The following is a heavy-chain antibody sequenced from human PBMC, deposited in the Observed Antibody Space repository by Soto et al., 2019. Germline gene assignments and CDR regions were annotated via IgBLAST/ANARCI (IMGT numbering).Heavy chain of an antibody. CDR3: AKGSTAMTYFDY. V-gene: IGHV3-30*18. Sequence: QEQLVESGGGVVQPGGSLRLSCAASGFTFSSYGMHWVRQAPGKGLEWVAVISYDGSNKYYVDSVKGRFTISRDNSKNTLYLQMNSLRAEDTAVYYCAKGSTAMTYFDYWGQGTLVTVSS. J-gene: IGHJ4*02. CDR2: ISYDGSNK. CDR1: GFTFSSYG. D-gene: IGHD5-18*01.